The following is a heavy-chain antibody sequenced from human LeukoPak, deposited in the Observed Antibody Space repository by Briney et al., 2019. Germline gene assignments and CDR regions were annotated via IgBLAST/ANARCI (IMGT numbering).Heavy chain of an antibody. V-gene: IGHV1-2*02. Sequence: ASVKVSCKASGYTFSGYYIHWVRQAPGQGLEWLGWINPNSGGTNYAQKFQGRVTMTRDTSISTAYMELSRLRSDDTAVYYCARTLIEKQWLQLDYWGQGTLVTVSS. CDR3: ARTLIEKQWLQLDY. J-gene: IGHJ4*02. CDR2: INPNSGGT. D-gene: IGHD6-19*01. CDR1: GYTFSGYY.